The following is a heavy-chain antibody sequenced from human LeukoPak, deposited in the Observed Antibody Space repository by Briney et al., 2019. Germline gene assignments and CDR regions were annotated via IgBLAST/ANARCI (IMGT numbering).Heavy chain of an antibody. J-gene: IGHJ2*01. CDR3: ASRTIGSGSYYYFDL. CDR1: GGSISSGGYS. V-gene: IGHV4-30-2*01. D-gene: IGHD3-10*01. CDR2: TYHSGST. Sequence: PSQTLSLTCAVSGGSISSGGYSWSWIRQPPGKGLEWIGYTYHSGSTYYNPSLKSRVTISVDRSKNQFSLKLSSVTAADTAVYYCASRTIGSGSYYYFDLWGRGTLVTVSS.